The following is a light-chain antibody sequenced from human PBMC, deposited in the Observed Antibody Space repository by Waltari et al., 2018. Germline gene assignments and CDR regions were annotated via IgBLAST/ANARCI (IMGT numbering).Light chain of an antibody. J-gene: IGLJ3*02. CDR3: SAWDSNLVAVV. CDR1: NNNVGNQG. CDR2: RNN. V-gene: IGLV10-54*04. Sequence: QAGLTQPPSVSKALRQTATLTCTGNNNNVGNQGAAWLQHHQGHPPNLLSFRNNDRPSGISERFSASRSGNTASLTITGLQPEDEADYYCSAWDSNLVAVVFGGGTKLTVL.